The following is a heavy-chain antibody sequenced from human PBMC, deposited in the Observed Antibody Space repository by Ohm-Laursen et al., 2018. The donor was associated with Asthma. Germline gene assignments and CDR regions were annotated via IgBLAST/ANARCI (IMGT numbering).Heavy chain of an antibody. CDR1: GDSISSGNNY. CDR3: ARSVYYDFWSGYYTKPAWWFDP. V-gene: IGHV4-31*03. J-gene: IGHJ5*02. D-gene: IGHD3-3*01. CDR2: IYYSGIT. Sequence: TLSLTCTVSGDSISSGNNYWSWIRQHPGKGLEWIGYIYYSGITYSNPSLRSRVSISVDTSKNQFSLKLSSVTAADTAVYYCARSVYYDFWSGYYTKPAWWFDPWGQGTLVTVSS.